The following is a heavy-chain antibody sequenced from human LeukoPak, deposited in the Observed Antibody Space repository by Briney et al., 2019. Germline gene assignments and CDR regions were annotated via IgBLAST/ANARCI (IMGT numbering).Heavy chain of an antibody. D-gene: IGHD3-10*01. CDR2: ISDSGHST. CDR1: GFTFNTYA. Sequence: PGGSLRLSCAASGFTFNTYAMNWVRQAPGKGLEWVSIISDSGHSTIYADSVKGRLTISRDNSKNTLYLQMNSLRAEDTAVYYCAKDQLVRGVITNYFDYWGQGTLVTVSS. J-gene: IGHJ4*02. CDR3: AKDQLVRGVITNYFDY. V-gene: IGHV3-23*01.